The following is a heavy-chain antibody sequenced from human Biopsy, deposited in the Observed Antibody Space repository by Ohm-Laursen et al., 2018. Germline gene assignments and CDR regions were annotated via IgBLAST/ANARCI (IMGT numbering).Heavy chain of an antibody. CDR2: IFYSGRT. J-gene: IGHJ6*02. D-gene: IGHD2-15*01. V-gene: IGHV4-61*01. CDR1: GGSINNVNYY. Sequence: SDTLSLTWPVSGGSINNVNYYWTWIRQPPGKGLEWIGDIFYSGRTNYNQSLKSRLIISIDTSESQFSLNLSSVTAAGTAVYFCAVDVRFFGGGCSGVGVWGQGATVPVSS. CDR3: AVDVRFFGGGCSGVGV.